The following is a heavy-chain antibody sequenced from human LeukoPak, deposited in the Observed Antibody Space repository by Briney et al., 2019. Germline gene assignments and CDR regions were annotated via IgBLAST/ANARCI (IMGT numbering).Heavy chain of an antibody. Sequence: GSLRLSCAASGFTFSSYEMNWVRQAPGKGLEWVSYISSSGSTIYYADSVKGRFTISRDNAKNSLYLQMNSLRGEDTGIYYCGRGHWGLDYWGQGTLVTVSS. V-gene: IGHV3-48*03. D-gene: IGHD7-27*01. CDR3: GRGHWGLDY. CDR1: GFTFSSYE. CDR2: ISSSGSTI. J-gene: IGHJ4*02.